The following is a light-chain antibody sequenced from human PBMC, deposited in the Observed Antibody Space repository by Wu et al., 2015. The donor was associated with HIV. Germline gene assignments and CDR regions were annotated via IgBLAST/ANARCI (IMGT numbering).Light chain of an antibody. CDR3: QQYTQWPPLT. V-gene: IGKV3-15*01. Sequence: IVMTQSPATLSVSPGERATLSCRASQTVNRNLAWYQQRPGQAPRLLIYDVDIRATGISARFTGSGFGSDFTLTINGLRSDDVAVYYCQQYTQWPPLTFGGGTRVETK. CDR1: QTVNRN. CDR2: DVD. J-gene: IGKJ4*01.